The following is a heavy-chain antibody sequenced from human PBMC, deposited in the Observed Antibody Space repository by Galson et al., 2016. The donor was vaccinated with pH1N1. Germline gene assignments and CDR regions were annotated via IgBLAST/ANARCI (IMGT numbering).Heavy chain of an antibody. CDR2: FDPEDDKP. CDR1: GYTLSELA. V-gene: IGHV1-24*01. CDR3: ATEYRGSYYVPRYVVV. Sequence: SVKVSCKVSGYTLSELAIHWVRQTPGKGLEWMGGFDPEDDKPFYAQTFEGRVTMTQDTSTDTAYMQLSSLTSDDAAVYYCATEYRGSYYVPRYVVVWGRGTLVSVFS. D-gene: IGHD1-26*01. J-gene: IGHJ2*01.